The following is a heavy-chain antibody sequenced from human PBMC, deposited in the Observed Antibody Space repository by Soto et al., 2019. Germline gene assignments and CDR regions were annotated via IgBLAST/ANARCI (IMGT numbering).Heavy chain of an antibody. D-gene: IGHD3-3*01. CDR2: IKSKTDGGTT. V-gene: IGHV3-15*01. Sequence: PGGSLRLSCAASGFTFSNAWMSWVRQAPGKGLEWVGRIKSKTDGGTTDYAAPVKGRFTISRDDSKNTLYLQMNSLKTEDTAVYYCTPLGPSDYDFWSGYNAGSEWGQGTLVTVSS. CDR3: TPLGPSDYDFWSGYNAGSE. J-gene: IGHJ4*02. CDR1: GFTFSNAW.